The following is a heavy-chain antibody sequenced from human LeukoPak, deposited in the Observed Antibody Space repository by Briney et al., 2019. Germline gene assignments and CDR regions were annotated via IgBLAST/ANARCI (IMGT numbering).Heavy chain of an antibody. CDR2: ISYDGSNK. V-gene: IGHV3-30-3*01. Sequence: PGRSLRLSCAASGFTFSSYAMHWVRQAPGKGLEWVAVISYDGSNKYYADSVKGRFTISRDNSKNTLYLQMNSLRAEDTAVYYCARDLDSSGWYSGFDYWGQGTLVTVPS. D-gene: IGHD6-19*01. CDR3: ARDLDSSGWYSGFDY. J-gene: IGHJ4*02. CDR1: GFTFSSYA.